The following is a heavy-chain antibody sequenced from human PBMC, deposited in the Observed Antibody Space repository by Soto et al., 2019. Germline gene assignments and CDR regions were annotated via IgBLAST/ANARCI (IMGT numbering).Heavy chain of an antibody. J-gene: IGHJ6*02. V-gene: IGHV3-23*01. CDR2: ISGSGGIT. CDR3: ALLGRSGSGRPYYYGMDV. Sequence: EVQLLESGGGLVQPGGSPRLSCAVSGLTFSYFAMSWVRQAPGKGLEWVSAISGSGGITYYADSVKGRFTTSRDNSKNTLFLQMNSLRAEDTAVYYCALLGRSGSGRPYYYGMDVWGQGTTVTVSS. D-gene: IGHD3-10*01. CDR1: GLTFSYFA.